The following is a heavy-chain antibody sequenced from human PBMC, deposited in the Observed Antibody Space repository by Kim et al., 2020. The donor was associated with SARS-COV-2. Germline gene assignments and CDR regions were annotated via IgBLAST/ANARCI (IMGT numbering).Heavy chain of an antibody. V-gene: IGHV1-69*13. CDR3: ARGTIAAAGIPFDY. Sequence: SVKVSCKASGGTFSSYAISWVRQAPGQGLEWMGGIIPIFGTANYAQKFQGRVTITADESTSTAYMELSSLRSEDTAAYYCARGTIAAAGIPFDYWGQGTLVTVSS. CDR1: GGTFSSYA. CDR2: IIPIFGTA. J-gene: IGHJ4*02. D-gene: IGHD6-13*01.